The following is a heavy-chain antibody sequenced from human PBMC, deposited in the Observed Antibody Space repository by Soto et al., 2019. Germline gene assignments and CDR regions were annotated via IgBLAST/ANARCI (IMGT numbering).Heavy chain of an antibody. Sequence: ASVKVSCKASGYTFTSYAMHWVRQAPGQRLEWMGWINANSGGTKYAQKFQGWVTMTRDTSISTAYMELSRLRSDDTAVYYCARSPDIVVVVAATFEGAFDIWGQGTMVTVSS. CDR2: INANSGGT. CDR3: ARSPDIVVVVAATFEGAFDI. CDR1: GYTFTSYA. V-gene: IGHV1-2*04. D-gene: IGHD2-15*01. J-gene: IGHJ3*02.